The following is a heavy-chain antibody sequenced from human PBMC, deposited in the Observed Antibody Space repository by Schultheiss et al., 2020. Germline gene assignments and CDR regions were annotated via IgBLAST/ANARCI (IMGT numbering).Heavy chain of an antibody. J-gene: IGHJ5*02. Sequence: GGSLRLSCAASGFTFTAFWMSWVRQAPGKGLEWLANIRYDGSVEHYVDSVRGRFTISRDNAKNSLYLQMNSLRAEDTAVYYCANSYILGPNWFDPWGQGTLVTVSS. D-gene: IGHD2-15*01. CDR3: ANSYILGPNWFDP. CDR2: IRYDGSVE. CDR1: GFTFTAFW. V-gene: IGHV3-7*03.